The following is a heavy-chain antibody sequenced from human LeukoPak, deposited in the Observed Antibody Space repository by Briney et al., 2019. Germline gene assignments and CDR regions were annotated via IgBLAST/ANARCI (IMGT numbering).Heavy chain of an antibody. CDR2: ISGSGGST. D-gene: IGHD3-22*01. Sequence: GGSLRLSCAASGFTFSGYAMSWVRQAPGKGLEWVSAISGSGGSTYYADSVKGRFTISRDNSKNTLYVQMNSLRAEDTAVYYCAKSGTITTSFDYRGQGTLVTVSS. J-gene: IGHJ4*02. CDR3: AKSGTITTSFDY. V-gene: IGHV3-23*01. CDR1: GFTFSGYA.